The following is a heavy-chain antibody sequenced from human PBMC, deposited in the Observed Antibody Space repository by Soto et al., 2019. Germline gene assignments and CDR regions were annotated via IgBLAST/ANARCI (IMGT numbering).Heavy chain of an antibody. J-gene: IGHJ4*02. V-gene: IGHV4-59*11. CDR2: IYYNGNT. Sequence: QVQLQESGPGLVKPSETLSLTCSVSGGSISNHYWSWIRQPPGKGLEWIGYIYYNGNTNYNPSLRRRVTMSVDTSRNQISLKLTTVTAADTAVYYCTRANWYSEYWGQGPLVTVSS. CDR1: GGSISNHY. D-gene: IGHD7-27*01. CDR3: TRANWYSEY.